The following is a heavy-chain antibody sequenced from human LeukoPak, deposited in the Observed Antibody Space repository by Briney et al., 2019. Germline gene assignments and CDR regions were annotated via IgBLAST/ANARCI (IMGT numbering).Heavy chain of an antibody. Sequence: GGSLRLSCAASGFTFSSYAMSWVRQAPGEGLEWVSTISGSGGSTSYADSVKGRFTISRDNSKNTLYLQMNSLRSEDAAVYYCAKVRAQYCSSGNCFNYYFEYWGQGTLVTVSS. CDR3: AKVRAQYCSSGNCFNYYFEY. D-gene: IGHD2-15*01. V-gene: IGHV3-23*01. CDR1: GFTFSSYA. J-gene: IGHJ4*02. CDR2: ISGSGGST.